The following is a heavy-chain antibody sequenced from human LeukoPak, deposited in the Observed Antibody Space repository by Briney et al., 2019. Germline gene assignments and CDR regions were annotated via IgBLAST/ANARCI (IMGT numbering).Heavy chain of an antibody. V-gene: IGHV4-59*01. CDR2: IYYSGST. Sequence: SETLSLTCTVSGGSISSYYWSWIRQPPGKGLEWIGYIYYSGSTIYNPSLKSRVTISVDTSKNQCSLKVSSVTAADTAVYYCARAGAVAGNDYWGQGTLVTVSS. J-gene: IGHJ4*02. CDR3: ARAGAVAGNDY. CDR1: GGSISSYY. D-gene: IGHD6-19*01.